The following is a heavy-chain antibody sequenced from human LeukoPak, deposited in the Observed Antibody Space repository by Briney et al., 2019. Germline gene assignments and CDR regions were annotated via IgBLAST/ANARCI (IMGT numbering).Heavy chain of an antibody. CDR2: IDYRGST. V-gene: IGHV4-59*01. Sequence: SETLSLTCTVSGDSISTCYWSWIRQPPGKGLEWIAYIDYRGSTTYNPSLRSRVTISVDTSRNQFSLKLYSVTAADTAVYYCARSRSGYSYDHAAFEIWGQGTMVTVSS. J-gene: IGHJ3*02. D-gene: IGHD5-18*01. CDR1: GDSISTCY. CDR3: ARSRSGYSYDHAAFEI.